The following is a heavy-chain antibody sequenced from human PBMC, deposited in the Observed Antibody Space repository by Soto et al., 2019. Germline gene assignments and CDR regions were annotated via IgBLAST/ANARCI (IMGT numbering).Heavy chain of an antibody. CDR2: IYYSGST. V-gene: IGHV4-59*01. J-gene: IGHJ3*02. D-gene: IGHD6-6*01. CDR1: GGSISSYY. Sequence: ETLSLTCTVSGGSISSYYWSWIRQPPGKGLEWIGYIYYSGSTNYNPSLKSRVTISVDTSKNQFSLKLSSVTAADTAVYYCARDGGASSYYAFDIWGQGTMVTVSS. CDR3: ARDGGASSYYAFDI.